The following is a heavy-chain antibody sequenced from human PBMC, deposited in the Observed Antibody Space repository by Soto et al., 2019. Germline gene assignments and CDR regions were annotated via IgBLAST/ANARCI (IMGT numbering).Heavy chain of an antibody. D-gene: IGHD4-17*01. J-gene: IGHJ6*03. CDR2: IYYSGST. CDR3: ARNNGGDYKPWSYYYYYYMDV. CDR1: GGSISSSSYY. V-gene: IGHV4-39*01. Sequence: ASETLSLACTVSGGSISSSSYYWGWIRQPPGKGLEWIGSIYYSGSTYYNPSLKSRVTISVDTSKNQFSLKLSSVTAADTAVYYCARNNGGDYKPWSYYYYYYMDVWGKGTTVTVSS.